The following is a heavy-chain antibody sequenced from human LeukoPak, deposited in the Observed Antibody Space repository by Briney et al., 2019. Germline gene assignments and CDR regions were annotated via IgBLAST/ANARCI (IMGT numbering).Heavy chain of an antibody. V-gene: IGHV1-2*02. Sequence: GASVKVSCKASGYTFTGYYMHWVRQAPGQELEWMGWINPNSGGTNYAQKFQGRVTMTRDTSISTAYMELSRLRSDDTAVYYCARDETGIVATDYWGQGTLVTVSS. CDR3: ARDETGIVATDY. CDR2: INPNSGGT. CDR1: GYTFTGYY. D-gene: IGHD5-12*01. J-gene: IGHJ4*02.